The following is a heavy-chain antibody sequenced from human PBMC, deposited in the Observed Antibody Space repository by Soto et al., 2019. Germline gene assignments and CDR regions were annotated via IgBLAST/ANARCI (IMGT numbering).Heavy chain of an antibody. V-gene: IGHV3-33*01. Sequence: QVQLVESGGGVVQPGRSLRLSCAASGFTFSSYGMHWVRQAPGKGLEWVAVIWYDGSNKYYADSVKGRFTISRDNSKNPLYLQMNSLRAEDRAVYYCARDAGYCSGGSCYYYYGMDVWGQGTTVTVSS. D-gene: IGHD2-15*01. CDR3: ARDAGYCSGGSCYYYYGMDV. J-gene: IGHJ6*02. CDR2: IWYDGSNK. CDR1: GFTFSSYG.